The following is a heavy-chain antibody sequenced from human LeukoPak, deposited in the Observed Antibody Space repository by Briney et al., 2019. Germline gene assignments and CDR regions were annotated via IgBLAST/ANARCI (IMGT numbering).Heavy chain of an antibody. CDR2: ISGSGGTT. J-gene: IGHJ4*02. V-gene: IGHV3-23*01. Sequence: PGGSLRLSCAASGFTFSSYAMSWVRQAPGKGLEWVSTISGSGGTTYYADSVKGRFTISRDNSKNTVYLQMNSLRAEDTAVYYCTKDSHATRDFDYWGQGTLVTVSS. CDR3: TKDSHATRDFDY. CDR1: GFTFSSYA.